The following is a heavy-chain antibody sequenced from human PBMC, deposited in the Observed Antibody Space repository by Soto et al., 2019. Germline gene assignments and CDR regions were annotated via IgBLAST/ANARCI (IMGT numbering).Heavy chain of an antibody. CDR1: GFTFSTYS. CDR3: ARAVAGTVYDY. Sequence: PGGSLRLSCVESGFTFSTYSMSWVRQSPGKGLEWVAYISSTGGTTYYGDSVKGRFSISRDNTKDSVFLQMNSLRDEDTSFYYCARAVAGTVYDYWGQGALVTVSS. J-gene: IGHJ4*02. D-gene: IGHD6-19*01. V-gene: IGHV3-48*02. CDR2: ISSTGGTT.